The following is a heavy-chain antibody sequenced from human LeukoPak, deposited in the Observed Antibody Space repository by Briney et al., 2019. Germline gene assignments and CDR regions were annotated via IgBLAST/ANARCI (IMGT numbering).Heavy chain of an antibody. CDR2: VESNGRNT. Sequence: PGGSLRLSCAASGFTFSTSWMHWVRRAPGKGLVWVSRVESNGRNTIYADSVKGRFTISRDNRKNTLYLQMNSLRAEDTAVYYCARDGSAYNFDYWGQGTLVTVSS. CDR1: GFTFSTSW. V-gene: IGHV3-74*01. CDR3: ARDGSAYNFDY. J-gene: IGHJ4*02. D-gene: IGHD5-24*01.